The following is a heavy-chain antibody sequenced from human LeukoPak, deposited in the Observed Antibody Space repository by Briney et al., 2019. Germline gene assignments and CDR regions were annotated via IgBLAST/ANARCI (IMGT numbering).Heavy chain of an antibody. CDR1: AFTFSRFA. J-gene: IGHJ4*02. CDR2: MSYDGGDK. CDR3: VKGAASRGYTYVAN. Sequence: GSLRLSCAASAFTFSRFAIHWVRQAPGKGLEWVAVMSYDGGDKDYADSVEGRFTISRDNSNNTLYLQMNSLRAEDTAVYYCVKGAASRGYTYVANWGQGTLVTVSS. D-gene: IGHD5-18*01. V-gene: IGHV3-30*07.